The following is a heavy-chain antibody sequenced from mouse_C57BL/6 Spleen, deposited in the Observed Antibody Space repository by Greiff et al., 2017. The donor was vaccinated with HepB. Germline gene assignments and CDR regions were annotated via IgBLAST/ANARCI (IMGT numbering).Heavy chain of an antibody. D-gene: IGHD1-1*01. CDR1: GFTFSDYY. CDR2: ISNGGGST. J-gene: IGHJ2*01. CDR3: ARQGYGSIFDY. Sequence: EVKLVESGGGLVQPGGSLKLSCAASGFTFSDYYMYWVRQTPEKRLEWVAYISNGGGSTYYPDTVKGRFTISRDNAKNTLYLQMSRLKSEDTAMYYCARQGYGSIFDYWGQGTTLTVSS. V-gene: IGHV5-12*01.